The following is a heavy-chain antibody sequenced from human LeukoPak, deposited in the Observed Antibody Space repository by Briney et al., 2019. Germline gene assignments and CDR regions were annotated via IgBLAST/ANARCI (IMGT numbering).Heavy chain of an antibody. Sequence: ASVKVSCKASGGTFSSYAISWVRQAPGQGLEWMGRIIPILGIANYAQKFQGRVTITADKSTSTAYMELSSLRAEDTALYHCARAKFDYSSRWYYYYMDVWGKGTTVTVSS. V-gene: IGHV1-69*04. CDR1: GGTFSSYA. D-gene: IGHD4-11*01. J-gene: IGHJ6*03. CDR3: ARAKFDYSSRWYYYYMDV. CDR2: IIPILGIA.